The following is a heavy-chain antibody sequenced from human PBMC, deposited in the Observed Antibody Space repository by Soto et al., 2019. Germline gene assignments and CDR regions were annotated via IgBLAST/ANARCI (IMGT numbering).Heavy chain of an antibody. CDR3: ARTLYSSTWYYFDY. V-gene: IGHV3-30*04. Sequence: ESGGGVVQPGRSLRLSCAASGFTFSTYPMHWVRQAPGKGLEGVAVISYDGSNTYYADSVKGRFTISRDNSKNTLYLQMNSLRAEDTAVYYCARTLYSSTWYYFDYWGQGTLVTVSS. J-gene: IGHJ4*02. CDR2: ISYDGSNT. D-gene: IGHD6-13*01. CDR1: GFTFSTYP.